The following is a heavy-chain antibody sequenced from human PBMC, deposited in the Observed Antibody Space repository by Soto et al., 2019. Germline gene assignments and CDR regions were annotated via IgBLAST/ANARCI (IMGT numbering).Heavy chain of an antibody. CDR1: GGSISSYY. CDR2: IYYSGST. CDR3: ARRYYYASGFTTWYYMDV. D-gene: IGHD3-10*01. J-gene: IGHJ6*03. V-gene: IGHV4-59*08. Sequence: PSETLSLTCTVSGGSISSYYWGWIRQPPGKGLEWIGYIYYSGSTNYNPSLKSRVTISVDTSKNQFSLKLSSVTAADTAVYYCARRYYYASGFTTWYYMDVCGKRNTVTVSS.